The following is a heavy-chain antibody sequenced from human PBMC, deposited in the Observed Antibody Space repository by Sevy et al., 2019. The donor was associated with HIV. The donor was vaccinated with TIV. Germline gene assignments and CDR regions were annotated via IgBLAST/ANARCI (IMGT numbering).Heavy chain of an antibody. CDR1: GYTFTGYY. V-gene: IGHV1-2*02. CDR2: INPNSGGT. J-gene: IGHJ6*02. CDR3: ASRGVIGSGRFYYYYGMDV. D-gene: IGHD3-10*01. Sequence: ASVKVSCKASGYTFTGYYTHWVRQAPGQGLEWMGWINPNSGGTNYAQMFQGRVTMTRDTSISTAYMELSRLRSDDTAVYYCASRGVIGSGRFYYYYGMDVWGQGTTVTVSS.